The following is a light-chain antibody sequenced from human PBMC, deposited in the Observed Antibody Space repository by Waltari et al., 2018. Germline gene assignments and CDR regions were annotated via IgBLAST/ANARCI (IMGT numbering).Light chain of an antibody. CDR1: QSISSD. CDR2: DAS. Sequence: IVMTQSPATLSVSPGERATLSCRASQSISSDLAWYQQKPGQAPRLLIYDASTRATGLPARFSGSGSGTEFTLTISSLQSEDFAVYYCQQSSNWPLTFGGGTKVEI. CDR3: QQSSNWPLT. V-gene: IGKV3-15*01. J-gene: IGKJ4*01.